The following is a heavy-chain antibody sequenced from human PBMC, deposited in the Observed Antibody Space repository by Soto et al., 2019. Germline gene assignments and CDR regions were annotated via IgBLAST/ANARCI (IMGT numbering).Heavy chain of an antibody. CDR3: ARTMGLERRTPFYYMDV. V-gene: IGHV1-18*01. J-gene: IGHJ6*03. CDR1: GYTCTSYG. Sequence: QVQLVQSGAEVKKPGASVKVSCKASGYTCTSYGISWVRQAPGQGLEWMGWISAYNGNTNYAQKLQGRVTMTTDTSTSTAYMELRSLRSDDTAVYYCARTMGLERRTPFYYMDVWGKGTTVTVSS. D-gene: IGHD1-1*01. CDR2: ISAYNGNT.